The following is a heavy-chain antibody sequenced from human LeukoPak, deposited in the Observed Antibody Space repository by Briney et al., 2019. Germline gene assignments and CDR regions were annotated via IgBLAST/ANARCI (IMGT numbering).Heavy chain of an antibody. CDR1: GYTFTSYD. CDR3: ARAVIAAAGLPFDY. V-gene: IGHV1-8*01. D-gene: IGHD6-13*01. J-gene: IGHJ4*02. CDR2: MNPNSGNT. Sequence: ASVKVSCKASGYTFTSYDINWVRQATGQGLEWMGWMNPNSGNTGYAQKFQGRVTMTRNTSISTAYMELSSLRSEDTAVYYCARAVIAAAGLPFDYWGQGTLVTVSS.